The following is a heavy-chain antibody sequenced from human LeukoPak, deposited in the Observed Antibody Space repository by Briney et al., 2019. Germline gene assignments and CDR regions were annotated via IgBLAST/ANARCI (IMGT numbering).Heavy chain of an antibody. D-gene: IGHD5-18*01. J-gene: IGHJ6*03. CDR1: GFTFATFG. CDR2: ISSNSGYL. CDR3: AREEGYSYVYYMDV. Sequence: PGGSLRLSWAASGFTFATFGMNWVRQAPGKGLEWVSSISSNSGYLYYADSVKGRFTISRDNAENSLYLQMNSLRAEDTAVYYGAREEGYSYVYYMDVWGKGTTVTVSS. V-gene: IGHV3-21*01.